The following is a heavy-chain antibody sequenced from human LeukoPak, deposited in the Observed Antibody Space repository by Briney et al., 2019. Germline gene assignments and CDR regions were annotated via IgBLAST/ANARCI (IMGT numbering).Heavy chain of an antibody. CDR3: ASPRGSSEKANYFDY. V-gene: IGHV3-30*04. CDR1: GFTFSSYA. CDR2: ISYDGSNK. Sequence: GSLRLSCAASGFTFSSYAMHWVRQAPGKGLEWVAVISYDGSNKYYADSVKGRFTISRDNSKNTLYLQMNSLRAGDTAVYYCASPRGSSEKANYFDYWGQGTLVTVSS. J-gene: IGHJ4*02. D-gene: IGHD6-6*01.